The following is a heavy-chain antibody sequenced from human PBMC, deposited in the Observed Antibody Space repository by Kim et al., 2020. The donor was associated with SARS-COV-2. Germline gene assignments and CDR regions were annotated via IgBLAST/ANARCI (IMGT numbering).Heavy chain of an antibody. CDR2: ITPNSGST. V-gene: IGHV1-2*06. CDR3: ARDPLYYYGTHAFDR. J-gene: IGHJ3*01. CDR1: GYTFTDYY. Sequence: ASVKVSCKASGYTFTDYYIHWVRQAPGQGLEWMGRITPNSGSTNYVQKFLGRVSMTRDTSSNTAYMELRRLRSDDTAVYFCARDPLYYYGTHAFDRWGQGRLVTVSS. D-gene: IGHD3-10*01.